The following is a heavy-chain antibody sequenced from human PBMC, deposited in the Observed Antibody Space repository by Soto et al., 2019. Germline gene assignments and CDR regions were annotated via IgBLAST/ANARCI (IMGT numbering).Heavy chain of an antibody. D-gene: IGHD3-3*01. J-gene: IGHJ6*02. Sequence: PXGSLRLSCLASGVTFNRYGIHWVRQAPGKGLEWVALISDDGSDKDYADSVKGRFTISRDNSKNTLYLQMNSLRPEDTAVYYCAKTLRFLELALDYYYGMDVWGQGTTVTVSS. CDR2: ISDDGSDK. CDR3: AKTLRFLELALDYYYGMDV. V-gene: IGHV3-30*18. CDR1: GVTFNRYG.